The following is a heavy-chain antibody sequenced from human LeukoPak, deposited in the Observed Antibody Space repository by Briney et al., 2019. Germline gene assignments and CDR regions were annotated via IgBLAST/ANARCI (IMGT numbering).Heavy chain of an antibody. CDR3: AKDPINWGSIYFDR. CDR2: ISGSSDNT. Sequence: GESLRLSCEASGFTFSNYAMSWVRQAPGKGLEWVSSISGSSDNTNYADSVKGRFTISRDNSKNILYLQMNSLTAEDTAVYWCAKDPINWGSIYFDRWGQGTLVTASS. J-gene: IGHJ4*02. V-gene: IGHV3-23*01. CDR1: GFTFSNYA. D-gene: IGHD7-27*01.